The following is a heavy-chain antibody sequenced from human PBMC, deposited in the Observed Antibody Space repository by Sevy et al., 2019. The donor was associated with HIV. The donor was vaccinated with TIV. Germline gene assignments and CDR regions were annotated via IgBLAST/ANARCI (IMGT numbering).Heavy chain of an antibody. CDR2: INHSGST. CDR3: ARGTGDSSGYYYFDY. Sequence: SETLSLTCAVYGGSFSGYYWSWIRQPPGKGLEWIGEINHSGSTNYNPSPKSRVTISVDTSTNQFSLKLSSVTAADTAVYYCARGTGDSSGYYYFDYWGQGTLVTVSS. V-gene: IGHV4-34*01. J-gene: IGHJ4*02. D-gene: IGHD3-22*01. CDR1: GGSFSGYY.